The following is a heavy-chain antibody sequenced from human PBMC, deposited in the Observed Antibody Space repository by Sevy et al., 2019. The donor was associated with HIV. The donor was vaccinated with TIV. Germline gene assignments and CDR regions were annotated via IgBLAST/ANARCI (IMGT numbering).Heavy chain of an antibody. D-gene: IGHD3-10*01. CDR2: ISSRSTYI. V-gene: IGHV3-21*01. J-gene: IGHJ4*02. CDR1: EFTFNDDF. Sequence: GGSLRLSCVGSEFTFNDDFMTWVRQAPGKGLEWVSSISSRSTYIYYADSVKGRFTISRDNAKNSMFLQMNSLRPGDTAVYYCATGRDYGSGSYDYWGPGTLVTVSS. CDR3: ATGRDYGSGSYDY.